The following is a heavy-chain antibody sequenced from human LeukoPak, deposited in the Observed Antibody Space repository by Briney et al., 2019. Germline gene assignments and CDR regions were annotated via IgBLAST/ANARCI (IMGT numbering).Heavy chain of an antibody. CDR3: AREGQLNPPFDY. D-gene: IGHD5-18*01. V-gene: IGHV3-30*02. Sequence: GGSLRLSCAASGFTFSSYAMSWVRQAPWKGLEWVAFIRYDGSNKYYADSVKGRFTISRDNAKNSLYLQMNSLRAEDTAVYYCAREGQLNPPFDYWGQGTLVTVSS. J-gene: IGHJ4*02. CDR2: IRYDGSNK. CDR1: GFTFSSYA.